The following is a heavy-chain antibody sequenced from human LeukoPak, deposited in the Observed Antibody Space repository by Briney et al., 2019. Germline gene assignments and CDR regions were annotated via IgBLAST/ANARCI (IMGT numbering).Heavy chain of an antibody. D-gene: IGHD4-11*01. CDR2: INGGGVNT. CDR3: AKDLYSNYGPADY. V-gene: IGHV3-23*01. J-gene: IGHJ4*02. CDR1: GFAFSSYA. Sequence: GGSLRLSCAASGFAFSSYAMSWVRQAPGKGLEWVSTINGGGVNTHYADSVGGRFTISRDNSKNTLFLQMNSLRDEDTAVYYCAKDLYSNYGPADYWGQGNLVTVSS.